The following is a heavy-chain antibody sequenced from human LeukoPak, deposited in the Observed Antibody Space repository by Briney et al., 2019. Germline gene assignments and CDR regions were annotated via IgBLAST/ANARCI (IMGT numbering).Heavy chain of an antibody. Sequence: GGSLRHSSADPGFTTKVYRVYGGPQAPGEGLVWVSRIDPDGSTTNYAESVKGRFTTSRDNAKNTVYLQMNSLRAEDTALYYCTRVQAGRSVLMDFLGRGTTVTVSS. D-gene: IGHD2/OR15-2a*01. CDR2: IDPDGSTT. CDR3: TRVQAGRSVLMDF. J-gene: IGHJ6*02. V-gene: IGHV3-74*01. CDR1: GFTTKVYR.